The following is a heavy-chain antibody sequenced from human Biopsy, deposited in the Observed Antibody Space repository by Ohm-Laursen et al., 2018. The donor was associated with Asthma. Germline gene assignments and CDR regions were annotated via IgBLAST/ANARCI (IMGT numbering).Heavy chain of an antibody. CDR3: ARDGPELPTELDY. D-gene: IGHD1-14*01. V-gene: IGHV3-7*01. J-gene: IGHJ4*02. CDR2: IKPDGSQT. Sequence: SLRLSCAASGFTFSGSWMIWVRQAPGKGLQWLAFIKPDGSQTYYADSVKGRFTISRDNAKNSLYLQMNSLRAEDTAVYYCARDGPELPTELDYWGQGTLVTVSS. CDR1: GFTFSGSW.